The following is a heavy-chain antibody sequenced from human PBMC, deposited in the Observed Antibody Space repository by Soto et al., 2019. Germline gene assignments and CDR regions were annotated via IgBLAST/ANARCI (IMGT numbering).Heavy chain of an antibody. CDR2: IYYSGST. CDR1: GGSISSYY. D-gene: IGHD3-10*01. V-gene: IGHV4-59*01. Sequence: PSETLSLTCTVSGGSISSYYWSWIRQPPGKGLEWIGYIYYSGSTNYNPSLKSRVTISEDTSKNQFSLKLSSVTAADTAVYYCGRVWGGAFDIWGQGTMVTVSS. CDR3: GRVWGGAFDI. J-gene: IGHJ3*02.